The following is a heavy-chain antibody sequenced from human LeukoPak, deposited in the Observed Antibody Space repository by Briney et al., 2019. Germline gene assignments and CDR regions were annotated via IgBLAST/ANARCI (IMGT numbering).Heavy chain of an antibody. D-gene: IGHD3-22*01. CDR2: INPNSGGT. CDR3: ARDLSSAIFRTPYYDSRVYFDY. Sequence: ASVKVSCKASGYTFTGYYMHRVRQAPGQGLEWMGWINPNSGGTNYAQKFQGRVTMTRDTSISTAYMELSRLRSDDTAVYYCARDLSSAIFRTPYYDSRVYFDYWGQGTLVTVSS. J-gene: IGHJ4*02. V-gene: IGHV1-2*02. CDR1: GYTFTGYY.